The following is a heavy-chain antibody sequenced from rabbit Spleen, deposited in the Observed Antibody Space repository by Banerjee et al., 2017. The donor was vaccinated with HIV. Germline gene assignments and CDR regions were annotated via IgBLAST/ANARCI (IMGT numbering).Heavy chain of an antibody. Sequence: QSLEESGGDLVKPGASLTLTCTASGFSFSSSDYMCWVRQAPGKGLEWIGCIYTGSSGSTYYASWAKGRFTVSKTSSTTVTLQMTSLTAADTATYFCARKAADGNAIGTYFNLWGPGTLVTVS. J-gene: IGHJ4*01. CDR3: ARKAADGNAIGTYFNL. D-gene: IGHD6-1*01. CDR2: IYTGSSGST. CDR1: GFSFSSSDY. V-gene: IGHV1S40*01.